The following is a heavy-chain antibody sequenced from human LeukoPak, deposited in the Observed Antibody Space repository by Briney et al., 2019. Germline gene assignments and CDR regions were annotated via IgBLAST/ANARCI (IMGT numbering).Heavy chain of an antibody. CDR2: IGGSGDTT. J-gene: IGHJ4*02. CDR1: GFTFGSYA. V-gene: IGHV3-23*01. Sequence: GGSLRLSCAASGFTFGSYAMSWVRQAPGKGLEWVSAIGGSGDTTYYADSVKGRVTISRDNSKNTLYLQMNSLRDEDTALYYCAKRALGSFYYFDYWGQGALVTVSS. CDR3: AKRALGSFYYFDY.